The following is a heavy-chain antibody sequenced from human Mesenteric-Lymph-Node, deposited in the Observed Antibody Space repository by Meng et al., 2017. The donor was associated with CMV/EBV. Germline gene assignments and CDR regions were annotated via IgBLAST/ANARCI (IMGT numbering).Heavy chain of an antibody. D-gene: IGHD5-24*01. CDR3: ARDPRWLQLNSYFDY. J-gene: IGHJ4*02. V-gene: IGHV3-30-3*01. CDR1: GFTFSSYA. CDR2: ISYDGSNK. Sequence: GGSLRLSCAASGFTFSSYAMHWVRQAPGKGLEWVAVISYDGSNKYYADSVKGRFTISRDNSKNTLYLQMNSLRAEDTAVNYCARDPRWLQLNSYFDYWGQGTLVTVSS.